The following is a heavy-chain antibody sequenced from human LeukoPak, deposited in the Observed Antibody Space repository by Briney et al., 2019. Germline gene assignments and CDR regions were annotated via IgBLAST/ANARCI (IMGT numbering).Heavy chain of an antibody. CDR3: AKDEGSGWYYLDS. V-gene: IGHV3-30*18. J-gene: IGHJ4*02. CDR2: ISYDGSNK. CDR1: GFTFSSYG. D-gene: IGHD6-19*01. Sequence: GGSLRLSCAASGFTFSSYGMHWVRQAPGKGLEWVAVISYDGSNKYYADSVTGRFTVSRDNSKNTLYLQMNSLRAEDTAIYYCAKDEGSGWYYLDSWGQGTLVTVSS.